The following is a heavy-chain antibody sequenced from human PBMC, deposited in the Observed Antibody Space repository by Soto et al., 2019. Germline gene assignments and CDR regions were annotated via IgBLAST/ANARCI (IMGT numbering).Heavy chain of an antibody. Sequence: SLRGSCATSGFTLTSYGIRWFRQAPVKGLEWVAVMWYDGSQKYYGDSVKGRFTISRDKSKNTVYLQMDSLRAEDTAVYYCARDSGIGGSFDHWGQGTLVTVSS. V-gene: IGHV3-33*01. CDR2: MWYDGSQK. CDR1: GFTLTSYG. J-gene: IGHJ4*02. CDR3: ARDSGIGGSFDH. D-gene: IGHD1-26*01.